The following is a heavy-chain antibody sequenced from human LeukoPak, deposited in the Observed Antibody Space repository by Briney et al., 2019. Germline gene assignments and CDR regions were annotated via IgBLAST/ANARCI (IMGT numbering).Heavy chain of an antibody. CDR2: IKTDGTTT. CDR3: ARERPAAASAFEM. J-gene: IGHJ3*02. Sequence: GSLRLSCAASGFTFSRYWMSWVRQAPGKGLERAASIKTDGTTTNYVDSVKGRFTISRDNAKNSLFLQMNSLRGEDTGLYFCARERPAAASAFEMWGQGTRVTVSS. CDR1: GFTFSRYW. V-gene: IGHV3-7*01. D-gene: IGHD6-25*01.